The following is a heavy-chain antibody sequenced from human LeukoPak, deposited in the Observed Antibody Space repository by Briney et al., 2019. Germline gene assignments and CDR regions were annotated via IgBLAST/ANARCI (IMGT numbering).Heavy chain of an antibody. D-gene: IGHD2-15*01. CDR1: GFTFSSYS. CDR2: ISTSSSYI. CDR3: ARGADGVSSNSRGWFDP. J-gene: IGHJ5*02. V-gene: IGHV3-21*01. Sequence: PGGSLRLSCAASGFTFSSYSMNWVRQAPGKGLEWVSSISTSSSYIYYADSVKGRFTISRDNARNSLYLQMNTLRAEDTAVYSCARGADGVSSNSRGWFDPWGQGTLVTVSS.